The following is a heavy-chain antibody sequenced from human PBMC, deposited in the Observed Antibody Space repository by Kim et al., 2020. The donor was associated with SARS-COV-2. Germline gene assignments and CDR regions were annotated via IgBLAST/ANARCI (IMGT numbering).Heavy chain of an antibody. CDR1: GFTFSDYY. J-gene: IGHJ3*02. D-gene: IGHD4-17*01. Sequence: GGSLRLSCAASGFTFSDYYMSWIRQAPGKGLEWVSYISSSSSYTNYADSVKGRFTISRDNAKNSLYLQMNSLRAEDTAVYYCARVGYDYGDYGAFDIWGQGTMVPVSS. CDR2: ISSSSSYT. V-gene: IGHV3-11*05. CDR3: ARVGYDYGDYGAFDI.